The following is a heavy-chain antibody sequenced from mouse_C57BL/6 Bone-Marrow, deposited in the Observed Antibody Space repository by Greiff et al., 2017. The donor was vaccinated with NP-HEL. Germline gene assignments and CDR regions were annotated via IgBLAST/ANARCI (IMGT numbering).Heavy chain of an antibody. V-gene: IGHV14-4*01. D-gene: IGHD2-5*01. CDR1: GYTIKDDY. CDR3: TGYSNYCSFAY. CDR2: IDPENGDT. J-gene: IGHJ3*01. Sequence: VQLQQSGAELVRPGASVTLSCTASGYTIKDDYMHWVKQRPEQGLEWIGWIDPENGDTEYASKFQGKAIITADTSSNTAYLQLRSLTSEDTAVYYCTGYSNYCSFAYWGQGTLVTVSA.